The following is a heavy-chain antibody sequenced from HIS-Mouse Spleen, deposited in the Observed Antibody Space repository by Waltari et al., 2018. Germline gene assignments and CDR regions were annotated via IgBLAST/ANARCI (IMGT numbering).Heavy chain of an antibody. Sequence: QVQLVQSGAEVKKPGASVKVSGKASGYTFTSYDINWVRQATGQGLEWMGWMNPNSGNTGYAQKFQGRVTMTRNTSISTAYMELSSLRSEDTAVYYCARGMGITMIVVVITPAHGMDVWGQGTTVTVSS. V-gene: IGHV1-8*01. CDR3: ARGMGITMIVVVITPAHGMDV. CDR1: GYTFTSYD. J-gene: IGHJ6*02. CDR2: MNPNSGNT. D-gene: IGHD3-22*01.